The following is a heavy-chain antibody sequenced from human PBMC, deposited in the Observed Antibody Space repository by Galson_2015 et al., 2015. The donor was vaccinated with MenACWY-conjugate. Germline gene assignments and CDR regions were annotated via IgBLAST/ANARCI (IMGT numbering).Heavy chain of an antibody. Sequence: SVKVSCKVSGSRLSEMFIHWVRQAPGKGFEWMGGVDPEDGKTIYAREFEGRVTMTEDTSTDTTYMELGRLRSEDTAVYYCASVSASHFHSGPCYGLDVWSQWAAVTDSS. V-gene: IGHV1-24*01. CDR2: VDPEDGKT. J-gene: IGHJ6*02. CDR1: GSRLSEMF. CDR3: ASVSASHFHSGPCYGLDV. D-gene: IGHD3-3*02.